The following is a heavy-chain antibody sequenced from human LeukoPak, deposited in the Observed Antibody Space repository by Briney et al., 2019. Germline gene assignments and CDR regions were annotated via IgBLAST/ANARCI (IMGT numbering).Heavy chain of an antibody. V-gene: IGHV3-23*01. CDR2: TGLESVHT. CDR3: VRGDDIGKHPTRAYYFDI. J-gene: IGHJ4*02. CDR1: RFTFTRHA. D-gene: IGHD3-10*01. Sequence: GGSLSLSCAASRFTFTRHAMSWVRQAPGKGLEWVSTTGLESVHTLCADSVQGRFTVSRDNSRNTLDLQMDNLTVDDTAIYYCVRGDDIGKHPTRAYYFDIWGQGTLVSVSS.